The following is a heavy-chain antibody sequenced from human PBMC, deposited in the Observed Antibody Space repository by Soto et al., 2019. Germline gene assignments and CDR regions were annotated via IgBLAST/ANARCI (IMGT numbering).Heavy chain of an antibody. J-gene: IGHJ6*02. CDR2: INHSGST. D-gene: IGHD3-10*01. CDR3: ARNFMVRGVIITYYYGMDV. Sequence: SETLSLTCAVYGGSFSGYYWSWIRQPPGKGLEWIGEINHSGSTNYNPSLKSRVTISVDTSKNQFSLKLSSVTAADTAVYYCARNFMVRGVIITYYYGMDVWGQGTTVTVSS. V-gene: IGHV4-34*01. CDR1: GGSFSGYY.